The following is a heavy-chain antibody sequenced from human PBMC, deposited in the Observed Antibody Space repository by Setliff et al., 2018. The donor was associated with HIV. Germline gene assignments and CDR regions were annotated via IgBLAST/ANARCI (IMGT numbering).Heavy chain of an antibody. V-gene: IGHV4-38-2*02. CDR2: IYHSGST. CDR1: GYSISSGYY. J-gene: IGHJ4*02. D-gene: IGHD3-3*01. CDR3: ARDLVPWDNFWSGYSYYFDY. Sequence: SETLSLTCTVSGYSISSGYYWGWIRQPPGKGLEWIGSIYHSGSTYYNPSLKSRVTISVDTSKNQFSLKLSSVAAADTAVYYCARDLVPWDNFWSGYSYYFDYWGQGTLVTVSS.